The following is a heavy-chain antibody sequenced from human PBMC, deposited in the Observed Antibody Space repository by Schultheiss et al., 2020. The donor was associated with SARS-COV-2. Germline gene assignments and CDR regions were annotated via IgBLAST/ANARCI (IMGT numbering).Heavy chain of an antibody. Sequence: SETLSLTCSVSGGSISSGGYYWSWVRQHPGKGLEWIGYIYHTGSTYYNPSLRSRVNMSVDTSENRFSLTLTSVTAADTAVYYCARDHCVGDCYLGVFDYWGQGALVTVSS. CDR3: ARDHCVGDCYLGVFDY. CDR2: IYHTGST. V-gene: IGHV4-31*02. J-gene: IGHJ4*02. CDR1: GGSISSGGYY. D-gene: IGHD2-21*02.